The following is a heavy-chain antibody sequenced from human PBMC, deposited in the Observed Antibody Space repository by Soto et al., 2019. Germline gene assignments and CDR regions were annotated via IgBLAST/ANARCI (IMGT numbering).Heavy chain of an antibody. Sequence: ASVKVSCKASGYTFSGYYMHWVRQAPGQGLEWMGWINPKSGGTKYVQRFQGRVTMTRDTSSNTVYMDLSRLTSDDTAVYYCAREGTGYSAFDIWGQGTMVTVSS. CDR3: AREGTGYSAFDI. D-gene: IGHD3-9*01. CDR2: INPKSGGT. V-gene: IGHV1-2*02. J-gene: IGHJ3*02. CDR1: GYTFSGYY.